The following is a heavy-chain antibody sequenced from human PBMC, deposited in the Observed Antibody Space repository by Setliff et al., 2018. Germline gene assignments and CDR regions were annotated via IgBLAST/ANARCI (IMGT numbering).Heavy chain of an antibody. CDR3: TTAPTYYYDSSGLP. CDR1: GFTFSNAW. Sequence: GGSLRLSCAASGFTFSNAWMSWVRQAPGKGLEWVGRIKSKTDGGTTDYAAPVKGRFTISRDDSKNTLYLQMNSLKTEDTAVYYRTTAPTYYYDSSGLPWGQGTLVTVSS. CDR2: IKSKTDGGTT. J-gene: IGHJ5*02. V-gene: IGHV3-15*01. D-gene: IGHD3-22*01.